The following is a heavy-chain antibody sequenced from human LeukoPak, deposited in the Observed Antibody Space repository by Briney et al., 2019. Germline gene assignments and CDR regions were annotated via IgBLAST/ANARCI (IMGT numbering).Heavy chain of an antibody. V-gene: IGHV3-7*01. D-gene: IGHD2-8*02. Sequence: GGSLRLSCAASRFIFSNYWMNWVRQAPGKGLEWVAKIKQDGSEKYYVDSVKGRFTISRDNAKSSLYLQMNSLRAEDTAVYYCAREGCCTGNTCSFDYWGQGTLVTVSS. CDR1: RFIFSNYW. CDR3: AREGCCTGNTCSFDY. CDR2: IKQDGSEK. J-gene: IGHJ4*02.